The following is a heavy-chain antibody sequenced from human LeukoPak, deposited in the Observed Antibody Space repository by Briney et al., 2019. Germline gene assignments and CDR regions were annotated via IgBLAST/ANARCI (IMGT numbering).Heavy chain of an antibody. J-gene: IGHJ4*02. D-gene: IGHD4-23*01. CDR1: GIIFSSYA. CDR3: ARGRGDYGGNYQTFDY. Sequence: GRSLRLSCAASGIIFSSYAMHWVRQAPGKGLEWVAVISNDGSKKYYADSVKGRLTSSRDNSKNTLYLQMNSLRAEDTAVYYCARGRGDYGGNYQTFDYWGQGTLVTVSS. V-gene: IGHV3-30-3*01. CDR2: ISNDGSKK.